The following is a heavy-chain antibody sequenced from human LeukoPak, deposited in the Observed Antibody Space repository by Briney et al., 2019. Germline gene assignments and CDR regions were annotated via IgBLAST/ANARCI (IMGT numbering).Heavy chain of an antibody. Sequence: GGSLRLSCAASGFTFSTYSMNWVRQAPGKGLEWISYICDSGSATYYSDSVRGRFTISRDNAKNSVFLQMISLRAEDTAVYYCARDLGGSYYYFAYWGQGFLVTVSS. CDR1: GFTFSTYS. CDR3: ARDLGGSYYYFAY. J-gene: IGHJ4*02. V-gene: IGHV3-48*01. D-gene: IGHD1-26*01. CDR2: ICDSGSAT.